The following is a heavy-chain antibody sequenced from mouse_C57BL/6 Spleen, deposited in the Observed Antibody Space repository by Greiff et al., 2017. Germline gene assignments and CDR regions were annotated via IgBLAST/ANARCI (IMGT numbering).Heavy chain of an antibody. Sequence: EVMLVESGGGLVKPGGSLKLSCAASGFTFSSYAMSWVRQTPEKRLEWVATISDGGSYTYYPDNVKGRFPISRDNAKNNLYLQMSHLKSEDTAMYYCARWPHYGSSWYFDVWGTGTTFTVSS. CDR2: ISDGGSYT. CDR1: GFTFSSYA. D-gene: IGHD1-1*01. J-gene: IGHJ1*03. V-gene: IGHV5-4*03. CDR3: ARWPHYGSSWYFDV.